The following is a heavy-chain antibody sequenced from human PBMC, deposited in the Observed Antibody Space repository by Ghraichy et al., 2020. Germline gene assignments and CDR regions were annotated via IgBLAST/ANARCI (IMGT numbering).Heavy chain of an antibody. D-gene: IGHD6-19*01. CDR1: GFTFDDFA. J-gene: IGHJ4*02. CDR3: AKESIPEYSSGWSAFDY. CDR2: ISGDGGST. Sequence: GVLRLSCAASGFTFDDFAMHWVRQAPGKGLEWVSLISGDGGSTYYADSVKGRFTISRDNSKNSLYLQMNSLRTEDTALYYCAKESIPEYSSGWSAFDYWGQGTLVTVSS. V-gene: IGHV3-43*02.